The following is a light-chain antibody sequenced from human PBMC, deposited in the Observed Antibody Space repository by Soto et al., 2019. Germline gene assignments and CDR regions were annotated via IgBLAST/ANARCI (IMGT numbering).Light chain of an antibody. CDR3: QTWGTGIRV. J-gene: IGLJ2*01. CDR2: LNSDGSH. CDR1: SGHSNYA. Sequence: QSALTQSPSASASLGASVKLTCALSSGHSNYAIAWHQQQPEKGPRYLMKLNSDGSHSKGDGIPDRFSGSSSGAERYLTISSLQSEDEADYYCQTWGTGIRVFGGGTKVTVL. V-gene: IGLV4-69*01.